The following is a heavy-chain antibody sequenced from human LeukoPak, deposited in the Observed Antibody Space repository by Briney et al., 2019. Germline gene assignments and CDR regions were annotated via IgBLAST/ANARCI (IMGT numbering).Heavy chain of an antibody. CDR1: AFTFSSYA. D-gene: IGHD3-3*01. Sequence: GASLTLSCAASAFTFSSYAMSWVSQAQGKGLEWVSAFRGSGRITHYADSVKGRFTMSRENSKNTVYLRMISLRVEDTAVYYCAKEFLGGYRLTYFDYWGQGTLVTVSS. V-gene: IGHV3-23*01. CDR2: FRGSGRIT. J-gene: IGHJ4*02. CDR3: AKEFLGGYRLTYFDY.